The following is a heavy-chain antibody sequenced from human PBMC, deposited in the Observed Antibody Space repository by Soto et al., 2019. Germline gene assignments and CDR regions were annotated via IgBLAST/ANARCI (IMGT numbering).Heavy chain of an antibody. CDR2: ISYSGSA. CDR1: GGSISSGDYY. Sequence: TLSLTCTVSGGSISSGDYYWSWIRQPPGMSLEWIGYISYSGSAYYNPSLKSRLTISVDTSKNQFSLRLSSVTAADTVVYYCARRYGWAFDISGQGTMVTVSS. J-gene: IGHJ3*02. V-gene: IGHV4-30-4*01. CDR3: ARRYGWAFDI. D-gene: IGHD3-16*01.